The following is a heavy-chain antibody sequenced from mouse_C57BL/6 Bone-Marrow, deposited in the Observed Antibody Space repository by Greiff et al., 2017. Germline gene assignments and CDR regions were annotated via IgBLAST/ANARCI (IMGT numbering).Heavy chain of an antibody. CDR2: ISSGGSYT. J-gene: IGHJ3*01. CDR3: ASYYYGSSG. CDR1: GFTFSSYG. D-gene: IGHD1-1*01. Sequence: EVQLVESGGDLVKPGGSLKLSCAASGFTFSSYGMSWVRQTPDKRLEWVATISSGGSYTDYPASVKGRSTISRDTAKNPLYLQMSSLKSEDTAMYCCASYYYGSSGWGKGTLVTVSA. V-gene: IGHV5-6*01.